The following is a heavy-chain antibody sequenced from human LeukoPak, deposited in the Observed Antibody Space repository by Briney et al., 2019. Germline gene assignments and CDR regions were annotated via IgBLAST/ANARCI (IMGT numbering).Heavy chain of an antibody. CDR2: ISNNGGYT. V-gene: IGHV3-23*01. Sequence: PGGSLRLSCAASGFTFSSSAMSWVRQAPGKGLEWVSAISNNGGYTYYADSVKGRFTISRDNSKNTLYLQMNSLRAEDTAVYYCAKTRPLDSSSWSHGDYWGQGTLVTVSS. CDR1: GFTFSSSA. CDR3: AKTRPLDSSSWSHGDY. D-gene: IGHD6-13*01. J-gene: IGHJ4*02.